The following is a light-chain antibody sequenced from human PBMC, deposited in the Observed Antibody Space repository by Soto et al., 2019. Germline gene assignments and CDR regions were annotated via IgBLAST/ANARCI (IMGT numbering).Light chain of an antibody. Sequence: EKVMTQSPATLSVSPGERATLSCRASQSVSSNLAWYQQKPGQAPRLLIYGASTRAPGFPARFSGSGSGTEFTLTISSLQSEDFAVYYCQQYNNWPQTFGQGTKVDIK. J-gene: IGKJ1*01. CDR2: GAS. V-gene: IGKV3-15*01. CDR1: QSVSSN. CDR3: QQYNNWPQT.